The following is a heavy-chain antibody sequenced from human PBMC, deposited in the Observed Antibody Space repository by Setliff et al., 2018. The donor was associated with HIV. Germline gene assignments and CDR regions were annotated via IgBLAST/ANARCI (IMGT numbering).Heavy chain of an antibody. CDR3: ARDRWELLRRPEYFQH. D-gene: IGHD1-26*01. CDR2: ISADNGNT. CDR1: GYTFSSYG. Sequence: ASVKVSCKASGYTFSSYGVNWVRQAPGQGLEWMGWISADNGNTKYAQKFQGRVTITTDTSTRTVYMELRSLRSDDTADYYCARDRWELLRRPEYFQHWGQGARVTVS. J-gene: IGHJ1*01. V-gene: IGHV1-18*01.